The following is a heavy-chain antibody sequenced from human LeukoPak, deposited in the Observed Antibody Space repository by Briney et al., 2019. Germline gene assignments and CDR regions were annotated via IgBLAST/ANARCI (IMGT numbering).Heavy chain of an antibody. J-gene: IGHJ4*02. V-gene: IGHV1-46*01. CDR3: ARDLLGNVVVPADFHY. CDR2: INPSGGST. Sequence: ASVKVSCKASGYTFTSYYMHWVRQAPGQGLEWMGIINPSGGSTSYARKFQGRVTMTRDTSTSTVYMELSSLRSEDTAVYYCARDLLGNVVVPADFHYWGQGTLVTVSS. D-gene: IGHD2-2*01. CDR1: GYTFTSYY.